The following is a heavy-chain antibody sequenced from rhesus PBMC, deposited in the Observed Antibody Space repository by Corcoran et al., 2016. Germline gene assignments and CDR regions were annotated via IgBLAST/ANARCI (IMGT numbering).Heavy chain of an antibody. J-gene: IGHJ6*01. V-gene: IGHV4-76*01. CDR2: SYESGGNT. D-gene: IGHD4-11*01. CDR3: ARYNNQYYGLDS. Sequence: QVQLQESGPGLVKPSETPSLTCTVSGGSLSGSYDWSWLRQPPGKGLEWIGYSYESGGNTNDNPALKSRVTSSKDTSKNQFSLRLSSVTAADTAVYYWARYNNQYYGLDSWGQGVVVTVSS. CDR1: GGSLSGSYD.